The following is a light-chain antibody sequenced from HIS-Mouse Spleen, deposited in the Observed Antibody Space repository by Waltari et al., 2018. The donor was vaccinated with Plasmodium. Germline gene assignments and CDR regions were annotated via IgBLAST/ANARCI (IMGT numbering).Light chain of an antibody. CDR1: SWHSSYA. V-gene: IGLV4-69*01. CDR2: LNSDGSH. J-gene: IGLJ2*01. CDR3: QTWGTGMGV. Sequence: QLVLTQSPSASASLGASVKLTCPLRSWHSSYAIAWPQQQPEKGPRYLMKLNSDGSHSKGDGIPDRFSGSSSGAERYLTISSLQSEDEADYYCQTWGTGMGVFGGGTKLTVL.